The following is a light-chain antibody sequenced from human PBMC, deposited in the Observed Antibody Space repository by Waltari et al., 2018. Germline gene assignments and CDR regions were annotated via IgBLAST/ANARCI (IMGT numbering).Light chain of an antibody. Sequence: SSELTQDPAVSVALGQTVRITCQGDSLRSYYASWYQQKPGQAPVLVIYGKNNRHSGVPDRFSGSSSGNTASLTITGAQAEDEADYYCNSRDSSGNHLVFGGGTKLTGL. CDR3: NSRDSSGNHLV. V-gene: IGLV3-19*01. CDR1: SLRSYY. J-gene: IGLJ2*01. CDR2: GKN.